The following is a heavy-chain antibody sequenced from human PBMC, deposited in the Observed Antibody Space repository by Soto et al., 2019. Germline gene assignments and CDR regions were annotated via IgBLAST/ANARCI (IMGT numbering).Heavy chain of an antibody. CDR1: GGTFTSYA. CDR2: SIPIFGTA. CDR3: AKLVGPAARRSSMDV. Sequence: QVQLVQSGAEVKKPGSSVKVSCKASGGTFTSYAVSWVRQAPGQGLEWMGVSIPIFGTANYARKFQGRVTITADKSTSTAYMELSSLRSEDTAVYYCAKLVGPAARRSSMDVWGQWTTVTVSS. J-gene: IGHJ6*02. D-gene: IGHD2-2*01. V-gene: IGHV1-69*06.